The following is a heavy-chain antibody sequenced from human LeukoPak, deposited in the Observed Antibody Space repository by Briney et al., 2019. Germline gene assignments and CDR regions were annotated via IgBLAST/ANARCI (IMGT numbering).Heavy chain of an antibody. J-gene: IGHJ4*02. CDR2: IYYSGIT. CDR3: ATIAAGRVDPDF. V-gene: IGHV4-59*01. Sequence: SETLSLTCSVSGDSISSYYWSWIWQPPGKGLEWIGYIYYSGITNYKPSLKSRVTMSLHTSKKQFSQKVSSVTAADTAVYYCATIAAGRVDPDFWGQGTLVTVSS. D-gene: IGHD6-25*01. CDR1: GDSISSYY.